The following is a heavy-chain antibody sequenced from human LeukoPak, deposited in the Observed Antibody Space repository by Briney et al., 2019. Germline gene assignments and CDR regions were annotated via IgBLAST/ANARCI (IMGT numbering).Heavy chain of an antibody. CDR3: ARERNYCSSTSCYGFFDY. CDR2: INHSGST. Sequence: SETLSLTCAVYGGSFSGYYWSWIRQPPGKGLEWIGEINHSGSTNYNPSLKSRVTISVDTSKNQFSLKPSSVTAADTAVYYCARERNYCSSTSCYGFFDYWGQGTLVTVSS. V-gene: IGHV4-34*01. D-gene: IGHD2-2*01. J-gene: IGHJ4*02. CDR1: GGSFSGYY.